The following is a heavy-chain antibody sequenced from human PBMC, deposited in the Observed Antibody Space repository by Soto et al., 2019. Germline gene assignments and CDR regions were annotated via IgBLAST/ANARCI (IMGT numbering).Heavy chain of an antibody. V-gene: IGHV4-31*03. CDR1: GGSISSGDYY. CDR2: IYYTGSA. CDR3: ERDAGSEAMDV. J-gene: IGHJ6*02. D-gene: IGHD1-1*01. Sequence: SETLSLTCTVSGGSISSGDYYWSWIRQLPGKGLEWIGYIYYTGSAYYNPSLKSRVTISVDTSKNQLSLKLRSVTAADTAVYYCERDAGSEAMDVWGQGTTVTVSS.